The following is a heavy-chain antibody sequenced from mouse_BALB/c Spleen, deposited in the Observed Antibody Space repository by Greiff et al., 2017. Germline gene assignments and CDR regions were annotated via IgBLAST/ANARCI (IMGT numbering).Heavy chain of an antibody. CDR3: ARVGDYDVEAMDY. V-gene: IGHV1-63*02. CDR2: IYPGGGYT. J-gene: IGHJ4*01. Sequence: QVLLQQSGAELVRPGTSGKISCTASGYTFTNYWLGWVKQRPGHGLEWIGDIYPGGGYTNYNEKFKGKATLTADTSSSTAYMQLSSLTSEDSAVYFCARVGDYDVEAMDYWGQGTSVTVSS. CDR1: GYTFTNYW. D-gene: IGHD2-4*01.